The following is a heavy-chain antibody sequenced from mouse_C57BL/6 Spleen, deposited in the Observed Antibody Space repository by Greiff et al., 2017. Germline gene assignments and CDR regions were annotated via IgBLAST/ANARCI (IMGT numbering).Heavy chain of an antibody. CDR3: AREGDIYDGYFNYWYFDV. CDR1: GYTFTSYW. CDR2: IDPNSGGT. V-gene: IGHV1-72*01. Sequence: QVQLQQPGAELVKPGASVKLSCKASGYTFTSYWMHWVKQRPGRGLEWIGRIDPNSGGTKYNEKFKSKATLTVDKPSSTAYMQLSSLTSEDSAVYYCAREGDIYDGYFNYWYFDVWGTGTTVTVSS. D-gene: IGHD2-3*01. J-gene: IGHJ1*03.